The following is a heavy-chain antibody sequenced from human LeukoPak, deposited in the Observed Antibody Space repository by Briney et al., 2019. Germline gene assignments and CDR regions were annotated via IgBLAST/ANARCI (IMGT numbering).Heavy chain of an antibody. CDR1: GFTFSSYW. Sequence: GGSLRLSCAASGFTFSSYWMSWVRQAPGKGVEWVANIKQDGSEKYYVDSVKGRFTISRDNAKNSLYLQMNSLRAEDTAVYYYARGRGCSPGGDCYVKDYWGQGTLVTVSS. J-gene: IGHJ4*02. V-gene: IGHV3-7*01. CDR3: ARGRGCSPGGDCYVKDY. D-gene: IGHD2-21*02. CDR2: IKQDGSEK.